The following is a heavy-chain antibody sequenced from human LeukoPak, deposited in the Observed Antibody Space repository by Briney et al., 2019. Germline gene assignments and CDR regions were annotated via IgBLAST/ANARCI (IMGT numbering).Heavy chain of an antibody. V-gene: IGHV3-33*01. CDR3: ARDQRGLSYSKYYFDY. D-gene: IGHD3-10*01. CDR1: GFSFSSYG. CDR2: IWYDGTNK. J-gene: IGHJ4*02. Sequence: GGSLRLSCAASGFSFSSYGMHWVRQAPGKGLEWVAVIWYDGTNKYYADSVKGRFTISRDNSKNTLYLQMNSLRAEDTAVYYCARDQRGLSYSKYYFDYWGQGTLVTVSS.